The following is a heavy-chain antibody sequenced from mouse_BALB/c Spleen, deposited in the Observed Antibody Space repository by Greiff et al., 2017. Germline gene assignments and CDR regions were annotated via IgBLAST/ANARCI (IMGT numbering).Heavy chain of an antibody. CDR3: NAPLGQAMDY. J-gene: IGHJ4*01. CDR1: GFNIKDYY. Sequence: VQLQQSGAELVRSGASVKLSCTASGFNIKDYYMHWVKQRPEQGLEWIGWIDPENGDTEYAPKFQGKATTTADTSSNTAYLQLSSLTSEDTAVYYCNAPLGQAMDYWGQGTSVTVSS. D-gene: IGHD3-3*01. V-gene: IGHV14-4*02. CDR2: IDPENGDT.